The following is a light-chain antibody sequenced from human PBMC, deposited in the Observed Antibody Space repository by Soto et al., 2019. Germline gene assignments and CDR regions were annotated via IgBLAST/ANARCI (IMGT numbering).Light chain of an antibody. CDR1: QSFNGIY. V-gene: IGKV3-20*01. CDR3: QQYGTSEII. CDR2: GAS. J-gene: IGKJ5*01. Sequence: EIVLSQSPRTLSLSPGERATRSCRASQSFNGIYLAWYQQKPGQAPRLLIYGASSRATGIPDRFSGSGSGTDFTLTISRLETEDFAVFYCQQYGTSEIIFGQGTRLEIK.